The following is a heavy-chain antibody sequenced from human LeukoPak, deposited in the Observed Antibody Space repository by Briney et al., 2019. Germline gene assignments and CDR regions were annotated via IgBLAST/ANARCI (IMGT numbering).Heavy chain of an antibody. CDR2: ISSSSSYI. V-gene: IGHV3-21*01. J-gene: IGHJ4*02. CDR1: GFTFSSYS. CDR3: ARDPLTTGTED. D-gene: IGHD1-1*01. Sequence: GGSLRLSCAASGFTFSSYSMNWVRQAPGKGLEWVSSISSSSSYIYYADSVKGRFTISRDNAKNSLYLQMNSLRAEDTAVYYCARDPLTTGTEDWGQGTLVTVSS.